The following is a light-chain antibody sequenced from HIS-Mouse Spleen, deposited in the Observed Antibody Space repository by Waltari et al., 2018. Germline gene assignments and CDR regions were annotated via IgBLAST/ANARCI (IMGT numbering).Light chain of an antibody. CDR2: AAS. CDR3: QQYNSYPLT. V-gene: IGKV1D-16*01. J-gene: IGKJ4*01. CDR1: QGISSW. Sequence: IQMTQSPSSLSASVGDRVTITCRASQGISSWLAWYHQKPEKCPKSLSYAASSLQSGVPSRFSGSGSGTDFTLTISSLQPEDFATYYCQQYNSYPLTFGGGTKVEIK.